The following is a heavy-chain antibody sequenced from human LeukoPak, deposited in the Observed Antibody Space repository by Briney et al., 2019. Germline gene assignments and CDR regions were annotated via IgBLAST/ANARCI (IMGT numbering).Heavy chain of an antibody. CDR3: AREIRYCSSIKCLGLNYFDY. CDR2: ISSASSTL. D-gene: IGHD2-2*01. Sequence: GGSLRLSCAASRFTFSDYYMSWIRQAPGKGLEWVSSISSASSTLYYSYSVKGRFTISRDNAKNSLYLQMNSLRAEDTAIYYCAREIRYCSSIKCLGLNYFDYWGQGTVVTVSS. J-gene: IGHJ4*02. V-gene: IGHV3-11*01. CDR1: RFTFSDYY.